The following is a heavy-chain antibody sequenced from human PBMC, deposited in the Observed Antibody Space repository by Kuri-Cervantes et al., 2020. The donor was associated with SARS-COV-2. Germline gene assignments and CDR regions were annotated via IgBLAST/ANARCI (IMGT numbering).Heavy chain of an antibody. V-gene: IGHV3-21*01. CDR1: GFTFSSYS. CDR3: ARDHPRDYFDY. J-gene: IGHJ4*02. Sequence: GESLKISCVASGFTFSSYSMNWVRQAPGKGLEWVSSISSSSSYIYYADSVKGRFTISRDNAKNSLYLQMNSLRAEDTAVYYCARDHPRDYFDYWGQGTLVTVSS. CDR2: ISSSSSYI.